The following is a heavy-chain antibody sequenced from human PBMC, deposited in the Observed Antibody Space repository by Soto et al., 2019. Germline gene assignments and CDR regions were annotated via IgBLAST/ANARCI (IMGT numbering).Heavy chain of an antibody. CDR1: GFTFSVYW. CDR2: IDSDGGTT. Sequence: EVQLVESGGGLVQPGGSLRLSCAASGFTFSVYWMHWVRQAPGEGLVWVSRIDSDGGTTSYADSVKGRFTTSRDNAKSTRYVQITSLRAEDTQVSFCARPLYSNYGPGVDVWGHGPTVTVSS. V-gene: IGHV3-74*01. D-gene: IGHD4-4*01. J-gene: IGHJ6*02. CDR3: ARPLYSNYGPGVDV.